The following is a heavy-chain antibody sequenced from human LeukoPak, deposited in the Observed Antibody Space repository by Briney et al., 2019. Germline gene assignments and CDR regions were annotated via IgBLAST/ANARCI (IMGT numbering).Heavy chain of an antibody. CDR2: INAGNGNT. D-gene: IGHD2-15*01. J-gene: IGHJ5*02. CDR1: GYTFTIYA. CDR3: ARDPRGYCIGGSCYSLPDWFDP. Sequence: ASVKVSCNASGYTFTIYAMHWVRQAPGQRREWMGWINAGNGNTKYSQKFQGRVTITRDTSASTAYMELSSLRSEDTAVYYCARDPRGYCIGGSCYSLPDWFDPWGQGTLVTVSS. V-gene: IGHV1-3*01.